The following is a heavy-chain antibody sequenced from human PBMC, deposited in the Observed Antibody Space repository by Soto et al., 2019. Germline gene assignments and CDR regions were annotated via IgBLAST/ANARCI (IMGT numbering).Heavy chain of an antibody. CDR3: ARDDSGSYGMDV. Sequence: SETLSLTCTVSGGSISSYYWSWIRQPPGEGLEWIGYIYYSGSSNYNPSLKSRVTISVDTSKNQFPLKLSSVNAADTALYYCARDDSGSYGMDVWGQGTTVTVSS. CDR1: GGSISSYY. D-gene: IGHD1-26*01. CDR2: IYYSGSS. J-gene: IGHJ6*02. V-gene: IGHV4-59*01.